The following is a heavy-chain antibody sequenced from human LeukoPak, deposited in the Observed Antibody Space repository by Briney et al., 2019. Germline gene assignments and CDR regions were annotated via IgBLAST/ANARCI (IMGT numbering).Heavy chain of an antibody. CDR2: INHSGST. V-gene: IGHV4-34*01. Sequence: SETLSLTCAVYGGSFSGHYWSWIRQPPGKGLEWIGEINHSGSTNYNPSLKSRVTISVDTSKNQLSLKLSSVTAADTAVYYCARGRILITFGGVIAPNWFDPWGQGTLVTVSS. CDR3: ARGRILITFGGVIAPNWFDP. D-gene: IGHD3-16*02. J-gene: IGHJ5*02. CDR1: GGSFSGHY.